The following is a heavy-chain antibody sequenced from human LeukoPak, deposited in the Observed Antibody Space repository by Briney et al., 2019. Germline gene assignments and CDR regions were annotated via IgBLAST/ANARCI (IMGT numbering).Heavy chain of an antibody. Sequence: SETLSLTCAVSDDSFSSHYWTWIRQPPGKGLEWIGDIHTSGSTNYNPSLKSRVAVSVDTSKNQFSLKLSSVTAADTAVYYCARLPARGWYLDYWGQGTLVTVSS. CDR3: ARLPARGWYLDY. CDR2: IHTSGST. J-gene: IGHJ4*02. D-gene: IGHD6-19*01. V-gene: IGHV4-4*09. CDR1: DDSFSSHY.